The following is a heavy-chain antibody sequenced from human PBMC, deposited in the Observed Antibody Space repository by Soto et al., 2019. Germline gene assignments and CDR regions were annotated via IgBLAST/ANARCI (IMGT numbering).Heavy chain of an antibody. CDR1: GGSISSDY. V-gene: IGHV4-4*07. D-gene: IGHD6-13*01. Sequence: LSLTCTVSGGSISSDYWSWIRQPARKALEWIGRIYISENTHYNPSLRSRVSMSLDTYKNQLPLNLSSVTAADTAVYYCARGVGRSSWYCFDSWGQGTLVTVSS. CDR3: ARGVGRSSWYCFDS. J-gene: IGHJ4*02. CDR2: IYISENT.